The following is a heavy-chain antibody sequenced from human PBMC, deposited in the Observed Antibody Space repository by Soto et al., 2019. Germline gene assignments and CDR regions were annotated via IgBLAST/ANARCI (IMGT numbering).Heavy chain of an antibody. Sequence: SETLSLTCSVSGGSISGYYWTWIRQPAGKGLEWIGRIYSSGNTKYNPSLQRRVSMSLYTSNNRLSLRLTSVTAADTAVYYCARGQRFSDWFDHWGQRTLVTDSS. V-gene: IGHV4-4*07. J-gene: IGHJ5*02. CDR3: ARGQRFSDWFDH. D-gene: IGHD3-3*01. CDR1: GGSISGYY. CDR2: IYSSGNT.